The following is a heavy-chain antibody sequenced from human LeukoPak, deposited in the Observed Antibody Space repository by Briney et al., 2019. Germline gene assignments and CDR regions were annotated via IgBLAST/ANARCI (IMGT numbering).Heavy chain of an antibody. Sequence: GGSLRLSCAASGFTFSDYYMSWIRQAPGKGLEWVSYISSNGSTIYYADSVKGRFTISRDNAKNSLYLQMNSLRAEDTAVYYCARDLTYYDILTGPAGFDYWGQGTLVTVSS. D-gene: IGHD3-9*01. CDR3: ARDLTYYDILTGPAGFDY. J-gene: IGHJ4*02. CDR1: GFTFSDYY. V-gene: IGHV3-11*04. CDR2: ISSNGSTI.